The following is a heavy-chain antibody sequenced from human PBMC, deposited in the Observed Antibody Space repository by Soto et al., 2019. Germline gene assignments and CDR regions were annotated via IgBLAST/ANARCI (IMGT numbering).Heavy chain of an antibody. V-gene: IGHV3-23*01. CDR3: AKVLEYDILTGPPAYFFDY. Sequence: GGSLRLSCAVSGFTFSSYAMSWVRQAPGKGLEWVSAIGGSGDITYYADSVKGRFTISRDNTKNTLVLQMNSLRAEDTAVYYCAKVLEYDILTGPPAYFFDYWGQGTLVTVSS. J-gene: IGHJ4*02. D-gene: IGHD3-9*01. CDR2: IGGSGDIT. CDR1: GFTFSSYA.